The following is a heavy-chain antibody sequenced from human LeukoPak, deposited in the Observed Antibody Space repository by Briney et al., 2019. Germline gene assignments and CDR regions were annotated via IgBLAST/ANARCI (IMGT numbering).Heavy chain of an antibody. V-gene: IGHV4-30-4*01. CDR2: IYYSGST. CDR3: ARVPRPYDYVWGSPFDY. J-gene: IGHJ4*02. Sequence: SQTLSLTCTVSGGSICSGDYYWSWIRQPPGKGLEWIGYIYYSGSTYYNPSLKSRVTISVDTSKNQFSLKLSSVTAADTAVYYCARVPRPYDYVWGSPFDYWGQGTLVTVSS. CDR1: GGSICSGDYY. D-gene: IGHD3-16*01.